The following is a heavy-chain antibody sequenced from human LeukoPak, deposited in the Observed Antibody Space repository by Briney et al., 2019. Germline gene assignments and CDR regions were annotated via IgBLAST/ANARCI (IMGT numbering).Heavy chain of an antibody. CDR2: VDPEDGET. D-gene: IGHD7-27*01. CDR3: ATGRNWGFAF. CDR1: GYTFTDYY. V-gene: IGHV1-69-2*01. J-gene: IGHJ4*02. Sequence: VASVKVSCKVSGYTFTDYYMHWVQQAPGKGLEWMGLVDPEDGETIYAEKFQGRVTITADTSTDTAYMELSSLRSEDTAVYYCATGRNWGFAFWGQGTLVTVSS.